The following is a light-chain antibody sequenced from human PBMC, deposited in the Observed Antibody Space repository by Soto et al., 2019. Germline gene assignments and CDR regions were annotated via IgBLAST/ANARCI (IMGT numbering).Light chain of an antibody. V-gene: IGLV2-14*01. Sequence: QSVLTQPASVSGSPGQSITISCTGTSSDVGGYNYVSWYQQRPGKAPKFMIYEVTNRPLGVSNRFSGSKSGNTASLTISGLQAEDEADYYCASYTSRGTRVFGTGTKLTVL. CDR2: EVT. J-gene: IGLJ1*01. CDR1: SSDVGGYNY. CDR3: ASYTSRGTRV.